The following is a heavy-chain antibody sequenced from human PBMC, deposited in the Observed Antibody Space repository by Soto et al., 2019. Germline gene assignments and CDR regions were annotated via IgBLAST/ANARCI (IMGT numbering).Heavy chain of an antibody. J-gene: IGHJ5*02. V-gene: IGHV3-33*05. CDR1: GFTFRSYV. Sequence: QVQLVESGGGVVQPGTSLRLSCVGSGFTFRSYVIHWVRQAPGKGLEWVALTSYDGSNNFYGDSVKGRFTISRDNSRNTVELQMASLRLEDTSLYYCARWGTTGGFDVWGQGTLVSVSS. CDR3: ARWGTTGGFDV. D-gene: IGHD3-16*01. CDR2: TSYDGSNN.